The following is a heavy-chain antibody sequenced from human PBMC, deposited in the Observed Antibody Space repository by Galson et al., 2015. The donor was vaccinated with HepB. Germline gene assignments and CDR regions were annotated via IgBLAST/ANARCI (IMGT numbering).Heavy chain of an antibody. D-gene: IGHD3-10*01. CDR3: ERDLGRVDGSGSYYNVDYYGMDV. V-gene: IGHV1-69*13. J-gene: IGHJ6*02. CDR1: GGTCNTYA. CDR2: LIPRFGAA. Sequence: SVKGSCKASGGTCNTYAISWVRQAPGQGLEWVGGLIPRFGAANYAQEFQGRVTITADDSTSTADMELSSLIYDYTAVYYCERDLGRVDGSGSYYNVDYYGMDVWGQGTTVTVSS.